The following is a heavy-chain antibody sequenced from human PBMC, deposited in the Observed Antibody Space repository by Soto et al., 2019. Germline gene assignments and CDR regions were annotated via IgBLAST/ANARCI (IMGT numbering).Heavy chain of an antibody. D-gene: IGHD5-18*01. J-gene: IGHJ6*02. Sequence: SVKVSSKASGRPFSSYAISWVRPAPGQGLEWMGGIIPIFGTANYEQKSQGRVTITADESTSTAYMELSSLSSEDTAVYYCAPGGYSYGWNYYYYGMDVWGQGTTVTVAS. CDR3: APGGYSYGWNYYYYGMDV. CDR1: GRPFSSYA. V-gene: IGHV1-69*13. CDR2: IIPIFGTA.